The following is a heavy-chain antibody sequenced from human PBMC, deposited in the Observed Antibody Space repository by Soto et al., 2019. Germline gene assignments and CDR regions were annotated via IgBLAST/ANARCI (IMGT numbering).Heavy chain of an antibody. CDR2: IKQDGSEK. CDR1: GFTFSSYW. CDR3: ARDSLYGFWSGYYTGIFDY. D-gene: IGHD3-3*01. V-gene: IGHV3-7*01. J-gene: IGHJ4*02. Sequence: GGSLRLSCAASGFTFSSYWMSWVRQAPGKGLEWVANIKQDGSEKYYVDSVKGRFTISRDNAKNSLYLQMNSLRAEDTAVYYCARDSLYGFWSGYYTGIFDYWGQGTLVTVSS.